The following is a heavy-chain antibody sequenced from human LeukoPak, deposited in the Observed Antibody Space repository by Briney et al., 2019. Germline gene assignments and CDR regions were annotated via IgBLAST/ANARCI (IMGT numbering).Heavy chain of an antibody. CDR2: INPNSGGT. CDR3: ARTRAPRGYSYGYNY. D-gene: IGHD5-18*01. V-gene: IGHV1-2*02. J-gene: IGHJ4*02. CDR1: GYTLTGYY. Sequence: GASVTVSCKASGYTLTGYYMHWVRQAPGQGLEWMGWINPNSGGTNYAQKFQGRVTMTRDTSISTAYMELSRLRSDDTAVYYCARTRAPRGYSYGYNYWGQGTLVTVSS.